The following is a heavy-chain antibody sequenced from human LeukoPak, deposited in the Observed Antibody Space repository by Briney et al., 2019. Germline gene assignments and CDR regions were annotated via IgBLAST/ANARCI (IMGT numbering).Heavy chain of an antibody. Sequence: SETLSLTCTVSGGSISNYYWSWIRQPPGKGLEWIGCIYYSGSTNYNPSLKSRVTISVDTSKSQVFLQLTSVTAADTAVYYCARGSVTPDAGYWGPGTLVAVSS. CDR3: ARGSVTPDAGY. CDR2: IYYSGST. D-gene: IGHD4-17*01. V-gene: IGHV4-59*01. CDR1: GGSISNYY. J-gene: IGHJ4*02.